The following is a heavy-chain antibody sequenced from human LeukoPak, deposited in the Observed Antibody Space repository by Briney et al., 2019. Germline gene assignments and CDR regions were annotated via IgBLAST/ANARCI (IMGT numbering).Heavy chain of an antibody. D-gene: IGHD5-24*01. V-gene: IGHV3-23*01. CDR1: GITFSNSA. J-gene: IGHJ3*02. CDR3: VKSAGKDGYRDVFDI. CDR2: ITKSGDQT. Sequence: PGGSLRLSCVPSGITFSNSALSWVRQAPGKGLEWVSTITKSGDQTHYADSVRGLFTISRDIFKNTQYLQMNSLRAEDTAVYHCVKSAGKDGYRDVFDIWGQGTVVTVSS.